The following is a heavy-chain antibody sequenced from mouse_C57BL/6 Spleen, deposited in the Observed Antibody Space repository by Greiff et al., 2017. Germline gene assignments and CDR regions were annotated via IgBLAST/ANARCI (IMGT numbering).Heavy chain of an antibody. CDR3: ARSGYYYGSSVYAMDY. D-gene: IGHD1-1*01. J-gene: IGHJ4*01. Sequence: LLESGPELVKPGASVTISCTASGYAFSSSWMNWVKQRPGKGLEWIGRIYPGDGDTNYNGKFKGKATLTAGKSSSTAYMQLSSLTSEDSAVYFCARSGYYYGSSVYAMDYWGQGTSVTVAS. V-gene: IGHV1-82*01. CDR2: IYPGDGDT. CDR1: GYAFSSSW.